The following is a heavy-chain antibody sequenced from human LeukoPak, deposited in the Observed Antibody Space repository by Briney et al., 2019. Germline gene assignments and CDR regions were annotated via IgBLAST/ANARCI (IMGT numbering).Heavy chain of an antibody. CDR1: GGSFSGYY. V-gene: IGHV4-34*01. J-gene: IGHJ6*02. D-gene: IGHD6-6*01. CDR2: INHSGST. Sequence: PSETLSLTCAVYGGSFSGYYWSWIRQPPGKGLEWIGEINHSGSTNYNPSLKSRVTISVDTSKNQFSLKLSSVTAADTAVYHCAIYSSSDPLYYYYGMDVWGQGTTVTVSS. CDR3: AIYSSSDPLYYYYGMDV.